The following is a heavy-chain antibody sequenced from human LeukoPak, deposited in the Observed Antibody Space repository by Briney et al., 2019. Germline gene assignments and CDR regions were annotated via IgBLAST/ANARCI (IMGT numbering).Heavy chain of an antibody. CDR3: AKGDTS. CDR2: IHIDGSNK. V-gene: IGHV3-30*02. J-gene: IGHJ4*02. D-gene: IGHD2-21*02. Sequence: PGGSLRLSCVASGFNFSHYDMHWVRQAPGKGLDWVAFIHIDGSNKYYAVSVKGRFTISRDNSKNTLYLQMNSLRTEDTAVYYCAKGDTSWGQGTPVTVTS. CDR1: GFNFSHYD.